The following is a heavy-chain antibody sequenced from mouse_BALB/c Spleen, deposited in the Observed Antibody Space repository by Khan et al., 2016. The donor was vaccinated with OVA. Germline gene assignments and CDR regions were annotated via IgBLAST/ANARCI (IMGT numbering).Heavy chain of an antibody. D-gene: IGHD1-1*01. V-gene: IGHV1-7*01. Sequence: QVQLKESGAELAKPGASVQMSCKASGYTFINYWILWIKQRPGQGLAWIGYINPSTGYTEYNQNFKDKATLTADISSSTAYMQLSSLTSEDSAVYYCARRGLRWDFDDWGQGTTLTVSS. CDR1: GYTFINYW. J-gene: IGHJ2*01. CDR2: INPSTGYT. CDR3: ARRGLRWDFDD.